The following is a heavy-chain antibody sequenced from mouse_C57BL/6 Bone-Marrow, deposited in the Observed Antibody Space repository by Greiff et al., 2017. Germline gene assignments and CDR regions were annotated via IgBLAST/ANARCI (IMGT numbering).Heavy chain of an antibody. J-gene: IGHJ2*01. D-gene: IGHD1-1*01. V-gene: IGHV1-52*01. CDR3: ARWATTVEDFDY. Sequence: QVQLQQPGAELVRPGSSVKLSCKASGYTFTSYWMHWVKQRPIQGLEWIGNIDPSDSETHYNQKFKDKATLTVDKSSSTAYMQLSSLTSEDSAVYYCARWATTVEDFDYWGQGTTLTVSS. CDR2: IDPSDSET. CDR1: GYTFTSYW.